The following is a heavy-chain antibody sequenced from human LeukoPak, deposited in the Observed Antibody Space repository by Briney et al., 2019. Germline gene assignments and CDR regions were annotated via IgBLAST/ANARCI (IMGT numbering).Heavy chain of an antibody. CDR2: ISSSSSYI. V-gene: IGHV3-21*01. CDR1: GFTFSSYS. Sequence: GGSLRLSCAASGFTFSSYSMNWVRQAPGKGLEWVSSISSSSSYIYCADSVKGRFTISRDNAKNSLYLQMNSLRAEDTAVYYCARAGGWYYFDYWGQGTLVTVPS. D-gene: IGHD6-19*01. CDR3: ARAGGWYYFDY. J-gene: IGHJ4*02.